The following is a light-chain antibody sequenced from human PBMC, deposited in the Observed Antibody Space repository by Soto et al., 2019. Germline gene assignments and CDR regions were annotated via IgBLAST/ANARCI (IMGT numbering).Light chain of an antibody. Sequence: QSALTQPRSVSGSPGQSVTISCTGTSSDVGGYNFVSWYQQYPGKAPKFMIYDVTKRPSGVPDRFSGSKSGNTASLTISGLQADDEADYYCCSYAGRVIFGGGTKVTVL. V-gene: IGLV2-11*01. CDR2: DVT. J-gene: IGLJ2*01. CDR3: CSYAGRVI. CDR1: SSDVGGYNF.